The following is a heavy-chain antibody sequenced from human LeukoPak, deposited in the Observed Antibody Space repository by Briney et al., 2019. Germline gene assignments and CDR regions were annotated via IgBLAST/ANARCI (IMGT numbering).Heavy chain of an antibody. V-gene: IGHV4-34*01. J-gene: IGHJ4*02. CDR2: INHSGST. CDR3: ARHAKGYSSGWSFIDY. Sequence: SETLSLTCAVYGGSFSGYYWSWIRQPPGKGLEWIGEINHSGSTNYNPSLKSRVTISVDTSKNQFSLELSSVTAADTAVYYCARHAKGYSSGWSFIDYWGQGTLVTVSS. CDR1: GGSFSGYY. D-gene: IGHD6-19*01.